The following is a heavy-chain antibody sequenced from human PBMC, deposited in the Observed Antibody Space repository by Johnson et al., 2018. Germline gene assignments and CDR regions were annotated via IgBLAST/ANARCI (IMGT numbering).Heavy chain of an antibody. J-gene: IGHJ3*02. CDR1: GFTFSSYA. V-gene: IGHV3-30-3*01. CDR3: ARDRWGHDYGGKVGAFDI. Sequence: QVQLVQSGGGVVQPGRSLRLSCAASGFTFSSYAMHWVRQAPGKGLEWVAVISYDGSTKYYADSVKGRFTISRDNSKNTLYLQMNSLRAEDTAVYYCARDRWGHDYGGKVGAFDIWGQGTMVTVSS. CDR2: ISYDGSTK. D-gene: IGHD4-23*01.